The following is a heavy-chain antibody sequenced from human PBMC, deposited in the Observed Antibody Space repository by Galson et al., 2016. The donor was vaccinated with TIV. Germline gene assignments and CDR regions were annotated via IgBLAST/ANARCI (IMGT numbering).Heavy chain of an antibody. CDR2: ISTNGGRT. J-gene: IGHJ6*02. V-gene: IGHV3-64*01. Sequence: SLRLSCAASGFTFSSYAMHWVRQAPGKGLEYVSTISTNGGRTYYANSVKGRFTISRDNSKDTLHLQMGSLRAEDMGVYYCARDGGERVDTAMVTFESPINYIYHYGMDVWGRGTTVTVSS. CDR1: GFTFSSYA. D-gene: IGHD5-18*01. CDR3: ARDGGERVDTAMVTFESPINYIYHYGMDV.